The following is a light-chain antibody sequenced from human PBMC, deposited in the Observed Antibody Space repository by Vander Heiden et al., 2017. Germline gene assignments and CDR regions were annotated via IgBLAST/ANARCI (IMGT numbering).Light chain of an antibody. V-gene: IGKV1-6*01. CDR1: QGSRGD. Sequence: ALQMTQSPSSLSASVGDRVTITCRASQGSRGDLGWYQQKPGQAPKLLIYAASSRQSGIPSRFSGSGFGTDFTLTISSLQPEDFATYYCLQDYSLPYTFGQGTKLEMK. J-gene: IGKJ2*01. CDR3: LQDYSLPYT. CDR2: AAS.